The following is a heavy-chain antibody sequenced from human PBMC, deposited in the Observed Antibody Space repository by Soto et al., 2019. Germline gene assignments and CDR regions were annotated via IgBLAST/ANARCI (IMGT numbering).Heavy chain of an antibody. Sequence: QGQLVESGGGVVQPGRSLRLSCAASGFTFSNYGMHWVRQAPGTGLEWVAVISYDGSKKYYADSVKGRFTISRDNSKNTLYLQMNSLRAEDTAVYYCAKDLGSGSYLFDAFDIWGQGTMVTVSS. D-gene: IGHD1-26*01. V-gene: IGHV3-30*18. CDR1: GFTFSNYG. CDR3: AKDLGSGSYLFDAFDI. J-gene: IGHJ3*02. CDR2: ISYDGSKK.